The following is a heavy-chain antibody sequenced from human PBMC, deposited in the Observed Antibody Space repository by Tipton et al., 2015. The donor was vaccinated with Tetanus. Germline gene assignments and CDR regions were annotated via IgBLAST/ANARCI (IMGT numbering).Heavy chain of an antibody. CDR2: IYQTGTT. CDR1: GASFSSGDYY. V-gene: IGHV4-30-4*01. J-gene: IGHJ4*02. CDR3: AREPWLDG. Sequence: TLSLTCTVSGASFSSGDYYWSWIRKPPGKDLEWIGYIYQTGTTYYNPSLKGRVTISVDTPKKQLSLKLTSVTAADTAVYYCAREPWLDGWGQRTLVTVSS.